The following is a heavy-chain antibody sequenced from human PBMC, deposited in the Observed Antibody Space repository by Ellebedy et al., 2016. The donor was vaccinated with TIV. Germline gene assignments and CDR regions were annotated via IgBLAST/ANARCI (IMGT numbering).Heavy chain of an antibody. CDR1: GVSITDGGFY. J-gene: IGHJ4*02. V-gene: IGHV4-31*03. CDR3: ARGTGAAGLLDY. D-gene: IGHD1-14*01. Sequence: SETLSLXXTVSGVSITDGGFYWTSIRQHPGKGLVWIGNIYYTGRTFYNPSLESRVTISVDASKNQFSLKLSPVSDADTALYFCARGTGAAGLLDYWGQGTLVSVSS. CDR2: IYYTGRT.